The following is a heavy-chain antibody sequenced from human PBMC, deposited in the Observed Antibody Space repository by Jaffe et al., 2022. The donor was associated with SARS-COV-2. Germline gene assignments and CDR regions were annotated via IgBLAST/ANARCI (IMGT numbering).Heavy chain of an antibody. J-gene: IGHJ4*02. V-gene: IGHV5-51*01. Sequence: EVQLVQSGAEVKKPGESLKISCRGSGYSFTYYWIGWVRQMPGKGLEWMGIIYPGDSETKYSPSFQGQVTISADKSISSAYLQLSSLKASDTATYYCVRQRGIRGVISPVDYWGQGTLVTVAS. CDR2: IYPGDSET. CDR3: VRQRGIRGVISPVDY. D-gene: IGHD3-10*01. CDR1: GYSFTYYW.